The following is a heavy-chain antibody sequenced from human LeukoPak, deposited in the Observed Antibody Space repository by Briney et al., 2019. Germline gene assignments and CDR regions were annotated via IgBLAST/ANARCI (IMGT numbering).Heavy chain of an antibody. V-gene: IGHV4-61*02. Sequence: SQTLSLTCTVSGGSISSGSYYWSWIRQPAGKGLEWIGRIYTSGSTNYNPSLKSRVTISVDTSKNPFSLKLSSVTAADTAVYYCAREGFGELSDYWGQGTLVTVAS. CDR1: GGSISSGSYY. J-gene: IGHJ4*02. CDR3: AREGFGELSDY. CDR2: IYTSGST. D-gene: IGHD3-10*01.